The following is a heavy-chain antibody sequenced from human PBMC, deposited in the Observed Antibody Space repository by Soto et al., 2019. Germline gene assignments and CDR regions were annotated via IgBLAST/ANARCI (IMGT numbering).Heavy chain of an antibody. J-gene: IGHJ4*02. D-gene: IGHD6-13*01. Sequence: GGSLRLSCAASGFTFSSYGMHWVRQAPGKGLEWVAVISYDGGYKLYADAVKGRFTISRDNSKNTVYLQMVSLRVEDTAVYYCAKDLSSSWPPDYWGQGTLVTGSS. CDR2: ISYDGGYK. CDR3: AKDLSSSWPPDY. CDR1: GFTFSSYG. V-gene: IGHV3-30*18.